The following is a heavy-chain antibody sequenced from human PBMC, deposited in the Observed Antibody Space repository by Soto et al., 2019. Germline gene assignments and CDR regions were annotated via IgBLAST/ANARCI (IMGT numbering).Heavy chain of an antibody. D-gene: IGHD3-9*01. CDR3: ASSQQYFDWLLTYYYYYMDV. Sequence: SETLSLTCTVSGGSISSSSYYWGWIRQPPGKGLEWIGSIYYSGSTYYNPSLKSRVTISVDTSKNQFSLKLSSVTAADTAVYYCASSQQYFDWLLTYYYYYMDVWGKGTTVTVSS. J-gene: IGHJ6*03. V-gene: IGHV4-39*01. CDR2: IYYSGST. CDR1: GGSISSSSYY.